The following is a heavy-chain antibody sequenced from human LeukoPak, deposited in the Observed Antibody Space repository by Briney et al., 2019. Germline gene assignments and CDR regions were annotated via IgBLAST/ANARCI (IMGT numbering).Heavy chain of an antibody. Sequence: GGSLRLSCEASEFKFGDNSMNWVRQAPGKGLEWVSSISASTSYIHYADSVRGRFTISRDNAKNSLYLQMNSLRAEDTAVYYCAAKVELRSNGPYFNSWGQGTLVTVSS. CDR1: EFKFGDNS. CDR2: ISASTSYI. J-gene: IGHJ4*02. D-gene: IGHD1-7*01. V-gene: IGHV3-21*01. CDR3: AAKVELRSNGPYFNS.